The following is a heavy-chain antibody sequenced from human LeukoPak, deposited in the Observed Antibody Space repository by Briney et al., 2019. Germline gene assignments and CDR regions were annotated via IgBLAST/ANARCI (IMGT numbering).Heavy chain of an antibody. V-gene: IGHV3-23*01. J-gene: IGHJ4*02. CDR3: AKRSYSDYDPGLDFDY. CDR2: ISGSGGST. CDR1: GFTFSSYA. D-gene: IGHD5-12*01. Sequence: GGSLRLSCAASGFTFSSYAMSWVRQAPGKGLEWVSAISGSGGSTYYADSVKGRFTISRDNSKNTLYLQMNSLRAEDTAVYYCAKRSYSDYDPGLDFDYWGQGTLVTVSS.